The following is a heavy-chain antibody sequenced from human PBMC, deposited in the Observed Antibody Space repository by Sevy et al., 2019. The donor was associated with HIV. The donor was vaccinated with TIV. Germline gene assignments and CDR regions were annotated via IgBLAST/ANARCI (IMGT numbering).Heavy chain of an antibody. CDR2: IYPGDSDT. Sequence: GESLKISCKASGYSFTSYKIGWVRQMPGKGLEWMGIIYPGDSDTRYSPSFRGQVTISADKSISTAYLHWSSLKASDTAIYFCARVSTYGGNCPFDYWGQGALVTASS. V-gene: IGHV5-51*01. CDR1: GYSFTSYK. D-gene: IGHD2-21*02. CDR3: ARVSTYGGNCPFDY. J-gene: IGHJ4*02.